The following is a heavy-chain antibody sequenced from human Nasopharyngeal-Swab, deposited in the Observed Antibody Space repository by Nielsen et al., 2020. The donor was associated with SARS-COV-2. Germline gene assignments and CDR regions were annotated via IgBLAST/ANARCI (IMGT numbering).Heavy chain of an antibody. Sequence: GGFLRLSCAASGFSFSSYAMNWVRQAPGKGLEWVAIIYSGGSSTYFADSVKGRFTISRDDSSNTLYLQMSSLRAEDTAVYYCAKSIDPMGYGLDVWGLGTTVTVSS. V-gene: IGHV3-23*03. D-gene: IGHD3-10*01. CDR3: AKSIDPMGYGLDV. J-gene: IGHJ6*02. CDR1: GFSFSSYA. CDR2: IYSGGSST.